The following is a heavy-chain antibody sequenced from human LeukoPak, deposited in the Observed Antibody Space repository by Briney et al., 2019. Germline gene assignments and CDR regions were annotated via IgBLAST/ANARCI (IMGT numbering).Heavy chain of an antibody. CDR1: GFTFSSYSM. J-gene: IGHJ6*03. CDR2: IYHSGRT. D-gene: IGHD6-19*01. Sequence: PGGSLRLSCAASGFTFSSYSMNWVRQAPGKGLEWIGEIYHSGRTNYNPSLKSRVTISVDKSKNQFSLKLSSVTAADTAVYYCAREGGIVVAGTWGRNSYYMDVWGKGTTVTVSS. CDR3: AREGGIVVAGTWGRNSYYMDV. V-gene: IGHV4-4*02.